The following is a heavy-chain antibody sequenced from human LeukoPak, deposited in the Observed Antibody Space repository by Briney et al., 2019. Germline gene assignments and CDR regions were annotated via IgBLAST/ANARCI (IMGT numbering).Heavy chain of an antibody. CDR3: ARDPGIAVAGRDAYWYFDL. V-gene: IGHV4-4*07. Sequence: PSETLSLTCTVSGGSISSYYWSWIRQPAGKGLEWIGRIYTSGSTNYNPSLKSRVTMSVDTSKNQFSQKLSSVTAADTAVYYCARDPGIAVAGRDAYWYFDLWGRGTLVTVSS. CDR2: IYTSGST. D-gene: IGHD6-19*01. CDR1: GGSISSYY. J-gene: IGHJ2*01.